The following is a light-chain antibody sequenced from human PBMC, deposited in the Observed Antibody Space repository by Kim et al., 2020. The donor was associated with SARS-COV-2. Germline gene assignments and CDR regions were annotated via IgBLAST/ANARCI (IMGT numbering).Light chain of an antibody. CDR1: QSVSSN. CDR3: QQYNNWHS. Sequence: EIGMTQSPATLSVSPGERATLSCRASQSVSSNLAWYQQKPGQAPRLLIYGASTRATGIPARFSGSGSGTEFTLTISSLQSEDCAVYYCQQYNNWHSFGQGTQLEIK. CDR2: GAS. V-gene: IGKV3-15*01. J-gene: IGKJ2*03.